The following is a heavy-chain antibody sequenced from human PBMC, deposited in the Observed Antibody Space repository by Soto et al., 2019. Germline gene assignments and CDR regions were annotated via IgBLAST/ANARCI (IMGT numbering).Heavy chain of an antibody. CDR2: ISYDGSNK. CDR1: GFTFSSYG. Sequence: PGGSLRLSCAASGFTFSSYGMHWVRQAPGKGLEWLALISYDGSNKYYADSVKGRFTISRDNSKNTLHLQMNSLRAEDTAVYYCAKDRNIVVVVAPLDYWGQGTLVTVSS. V-gene: IGHV3-30*18. D-gene: IGHD2-15*01. CDR3: AKDRNIVVVVAPLDY. J-gene: IGHJ4*02.